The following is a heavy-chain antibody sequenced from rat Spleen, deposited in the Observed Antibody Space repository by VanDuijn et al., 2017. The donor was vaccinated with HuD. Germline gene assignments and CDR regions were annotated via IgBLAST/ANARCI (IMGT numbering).Heavy chain of an antibody. V-gene: IGHV5S10*01. Sequence: EVQLVESGGGLVQPGRSLKLSCAASGFSLNKYYMAWVRQTPEKGLEWVATIVFDSSGVYYRNSVKGRFTLSRDNTRNTLYLQMDSLRSEDTATYYCATTVLGVMDAWGQGASVTVSS. J-gene: IGHJ4*01. D-gene: IGHD1-5*01. CDR2: IVFDSSGV. CDR1: GFSLNKYY. CDR3: ATTVLGVMDA.